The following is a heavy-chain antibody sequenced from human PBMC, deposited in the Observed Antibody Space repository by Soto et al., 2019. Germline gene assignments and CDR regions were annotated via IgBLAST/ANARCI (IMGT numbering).Heavy chain of an antibody. J-gene: IGHJ3*02. V-gene: IGHV3-15*07. CDR3: TTDSVWRYYYDSSGYYSVHDAFEI. CDR2: IKSKTDGGTT. Sequence: GGSLRLSCAASGFTFSNAWMNWVRQAPGKGLERVGRIKSKTDGGTTDYNAPVKGRFTISRDYSKKKLYLQMNSLITEDTAVYYCTTDSVWRYYYDSSGYYSVHDAFEIWGQGT. CDR1: GFTFSNAW. D-gene: IGHD3-22*01.